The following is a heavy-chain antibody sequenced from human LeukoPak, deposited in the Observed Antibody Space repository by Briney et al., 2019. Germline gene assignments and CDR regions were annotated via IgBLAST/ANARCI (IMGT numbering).Heavy chain of an antibody. V-gene: IGHV3-23*01. CDR1: GFTFSSYA. J-gene: IGHJ4*02. CDR2: ISGSGGST. Sequence: GGSLRLSCAASGFTFSSYAMSWVRQAPGKGLEWVSAISGSGGSTYYADSVKGRFTISRDNSKNTLYLQMNSLGAEDTAVYYCATLYSGSRRALDYWGQGTLVTVSS. CDR3: ATLYSGSRRALDY. D-gene: IGHD1-26*01.